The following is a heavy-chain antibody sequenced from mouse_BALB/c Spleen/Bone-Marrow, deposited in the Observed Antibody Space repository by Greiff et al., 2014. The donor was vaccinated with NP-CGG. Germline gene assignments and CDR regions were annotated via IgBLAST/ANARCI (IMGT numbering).Heavy chain of an antibody. Sequence: QVQLKESGPGLVAPSQSVSITCTVSGFSLTNYGVHWVRQPPGTGLEWLGVIWADGSTNYNSALMSRLSISKDNSKSQVFFKMNSLQTDDTAMYYCARITTATGAMDYWGQGTSVTVSS. J-gene: IGHJ4*01. D-gene: IGHD1-2*01. V-gene: IGHV2-9*02. CDR2: IWADGST. CDR1: GFSLTNYG. CDR3: ARITTATGAMDY.